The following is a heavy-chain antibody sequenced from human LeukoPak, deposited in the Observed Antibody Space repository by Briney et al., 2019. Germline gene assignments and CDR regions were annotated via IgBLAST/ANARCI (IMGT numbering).Heavy chain of an antibody. J-gene: IGHJ4*02. CDR1: GYSFTSYW. V-gene: IGHV5-51*01. CDR2: IYPGDSDT. Sequence: GESLKISCKGSGYSFTSYWIGWVRQMPGKGLEWMGIIYPGDSDTRYSPSFQGQVTISADKSISTAYLQWSSLKASDTAKYYCARHPSTRYCSSTSCYPVASDYWGQGTLVTVSS. D-gene: IGHD2-2*01. CDR3: ARHPSTRYCSSTSCYPVASDY.